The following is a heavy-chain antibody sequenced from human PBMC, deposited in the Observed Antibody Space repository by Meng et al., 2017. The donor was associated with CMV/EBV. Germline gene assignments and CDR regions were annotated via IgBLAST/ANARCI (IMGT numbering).Heavy chain of an antibody. Sequence: ASVKVSCKASVYTFTGYYMHWVRQAPGQGLEWMGWINPNSGGTNYAQKFQGRVTMTRDTSISTAYMELSRLRSDDTAVYYCARRITMVRGVIKVGYYYGMDVWGQGTTVTVSS. V-gene: IGHV1-2*02. CDR2: INPNSGGT. D-gene: IGHD3-10*01. CDR1: VYTFTGYY. CDR3: ARRITMVRGVIKVGYYYGMDV. J-gene: IGHJ6*02.